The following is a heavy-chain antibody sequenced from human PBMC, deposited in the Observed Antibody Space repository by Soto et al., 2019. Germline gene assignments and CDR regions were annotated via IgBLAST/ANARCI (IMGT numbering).Heavy chain of an antibody. J-gene: IGHJ4*02. V-gene: IGHV3-33*01. D-gene: IGHD1-26*01. CDR2: IWYDGSNK. CDR3: ARSIVGACEYFYDY. Sequence: GGSLRLSCAASGFTFSSYGMHWVRQAPGKGLEWVAVIWYDGSNKYYADSVKGRFTISRDNSKNTLYLQMNSLRAEDTAVYYCARSIVGACEYFYDYWGQGSLVTVSS. CDR1: GFTFSSYG.